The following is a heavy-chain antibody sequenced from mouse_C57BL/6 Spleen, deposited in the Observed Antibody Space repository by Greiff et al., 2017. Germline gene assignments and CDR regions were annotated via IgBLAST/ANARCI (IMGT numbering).Heavy chain of an antibody. CDR3: ARGGGVYFDY. D-gene: IGHD1-1*02. CDR2: IYPSDSET. CDR1: GYTFTSYW. Sequence: QVQLQQPGAELVRPGSSVKLSCKASGYTFTSYWMDWVKQRPGQGLEWIGNIYPSDSETDYNQKFKDKATLTVDKSSSTAYMQLSSLTSEDSAVYYCARGGGVYFDYWGQGTTLTVSS. V-gene: IGHV1-61*01. J-gene: IGHJ2*01.